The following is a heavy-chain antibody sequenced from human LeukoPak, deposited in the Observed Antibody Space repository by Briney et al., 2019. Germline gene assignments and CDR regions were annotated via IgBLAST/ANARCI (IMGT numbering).Heavy chain of an antibody. CDR3: ARGRDGYNSGFDP. J-gene: IGHJ5*02. CDR2: INPNSGGT. Sequence: ASVKVSCKASGYTFTGYYMHWVRQAPGQGLEWMGWINPNSGGTNYAQKFQGRVTMTRDTSISTAYMELSSLRSEDTAVYYCARGRDGYNSGFDPWGQGTLVTVSS. D-gene: IGHD5-24*01. CDR1: GYTFTGYY. V-gene: IGHV1-2*02.